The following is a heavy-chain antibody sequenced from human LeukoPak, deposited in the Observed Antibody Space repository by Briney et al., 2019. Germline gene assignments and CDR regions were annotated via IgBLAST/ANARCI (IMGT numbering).Heavy chain of an antibody. J-gene: IGHJ4*02. CDR3: ASVAIYCSSTSCYTEVDY. CDR1: GGSISSSSYY. D-gene: IGHD2-2*02. Sequence: KPLETLSLTCTVSGGSISSSSYYWGWIRQPPGKGPEWIGSIYYSGSTNYNPSLKSRVTISLDTSKNQFSLKLNSVTAADTAVYYCASVAIYCSSTSCYTEVDYWGQGTLVTVSS. V-gene: IGHV4-39*07. CDR2: IYYSGST.